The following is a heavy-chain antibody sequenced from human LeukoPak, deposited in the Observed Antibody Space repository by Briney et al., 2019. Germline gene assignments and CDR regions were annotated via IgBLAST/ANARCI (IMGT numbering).Heavy chain of an antibody. Sequence: GGSLRLSSAASGFTFSSYSMNWVRQAPGKGLEWVSSISSSSSYIYYADSVKGRFTISRDNAKNSLYLQMNSLRAEDTAVYYCARGGYSYHYGMDVWGQGTTVTVSS. D-gene: IGHD5-18*01. J-gene: IGHJ6*02. V-gene: IGHV3-21*01. CDR3: ARGGYSYHYGMDV. CDR1: GFTFSSYS. CDR2: ISSSSSYI.